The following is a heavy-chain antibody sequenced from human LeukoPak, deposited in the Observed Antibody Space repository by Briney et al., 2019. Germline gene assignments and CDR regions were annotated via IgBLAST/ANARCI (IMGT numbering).Heavy chain of an antibody. D-gene: IGHD3-22*01. Sequence: SVKVSCKASGGTFSSYAVSWVRLTPGQGLEWLGGIIPVFGTTTYAQKFQAKVTMTADKSTNTAYLEISRLTSDDTAVYYCARCSPGDSSNFYAVLQYWGQGTQVTVST. CDR2: IIPVFGTT. CDR3: ARCSPGDSSNFYAVLQY. V-gene: IGHV1-69*06. J-gene: IGHJ4*02. CDR1: GGTFSSYA.